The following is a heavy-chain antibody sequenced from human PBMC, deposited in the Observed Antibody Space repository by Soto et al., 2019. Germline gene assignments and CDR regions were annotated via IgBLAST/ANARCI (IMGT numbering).Heavy chain of an antibody. Sequence: ASVKVSCKASGYTFTYYAISWVRQAPGQGLEWMGWIRAYNGNTNYAQKLQGRVTMTTDTSTNTAYMELRSLRSDDTAVYYCARDTGWYRKEYLDSWGQGTLVTGS. J-gene: IGHJ4*02. CDR2: IRAYNGNT. D-gene: IGHD6-19*01. CDR3: ARDTGWYRKEYLDS. CDR1: GYTFTYYA. V-gene: IGHV1-18*01.